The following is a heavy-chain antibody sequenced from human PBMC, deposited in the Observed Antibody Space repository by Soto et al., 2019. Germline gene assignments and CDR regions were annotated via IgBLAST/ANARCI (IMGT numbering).Heavy chain of an antibody. CDR3: ARESRTWVDGVIGPGDY. D-gene: IGHD3-10*01. Sequence: QVQFAQSGAEVKEPGVSVKVSCRASGYIFTSNDITWVRQAPGQGLEWMGWIRVRNGDTHYAPKFRGRVTVTRDTSTSTAYMELRSLRSDDTAVYYCARESRTWVDGVIGPGDYWGQGTLVTVSS. V-gene: IGHV1-18*01. CDR2: IRVRNGDT. J-gene: IGHJ4*02. CDR1: GYIFTSND.